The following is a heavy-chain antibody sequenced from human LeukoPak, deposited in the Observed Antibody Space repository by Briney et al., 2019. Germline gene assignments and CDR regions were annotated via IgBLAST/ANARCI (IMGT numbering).Heavy chain of an antibody. CDR3: ARGRFYYMDV. CDR1: GYTFTGYY. Sequence: ASVKVSCKASGYTFTGYYMHWVRQAPGQGLEWMGWINPNSGGTNYAQKFQGRVTMTRDTSKNQFSLKLSSVTAADTAVYYCARGRFYYMDVWGKGTTVTVSS. J-gene: IGHJ6*03. CDR2: INPNSGGT. V-gene: IGHV1-2*02.